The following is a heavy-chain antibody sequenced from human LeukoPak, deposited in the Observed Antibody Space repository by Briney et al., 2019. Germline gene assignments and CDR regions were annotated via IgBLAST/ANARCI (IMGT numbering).Heavy chain of an antibody. CDR3: ARAQYSSGWFHFDY. CDR2: INSDGSST. Sequence: GGSLRLSCAASGFTFSSYWMHWVRQAPGKGLVRVSRINSDGSSTTYADSVKGRFTISRDNAKNTLYLQMNSLRAEDTAVYYCARAQYSSGWFHFDYWGQGTLVTVSS. CDR1: GFTFSSYW. D-gene: IGHD6-19*01. J-gene: IGHJ4*02. V-gene: IGHV3-74*01.